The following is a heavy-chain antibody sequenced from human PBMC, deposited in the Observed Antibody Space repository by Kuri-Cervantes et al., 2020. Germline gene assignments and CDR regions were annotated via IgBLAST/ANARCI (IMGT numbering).Heavy chain of an antibody. D-gene: IGHD3-3*01. V-gene: IGHV3-66*01. CDR1: GFTVSSNY. CDR2: IYSGGST. J-gene: IGHJ6*02. Sequence: ETLSLTCAASGFTVSSNYMSWVRQAPGKGLEWVSVIYSGGSTYYADSVKGRFTISRDNSKNTLYLQMNSLRAEDTAVYYCARNSVVTYYDLWSGYPASDYYYYGMDVWGQGTTVTVSS. CDR3: ARNSVVTYYDLWSGYPASDYYYYGMDV.